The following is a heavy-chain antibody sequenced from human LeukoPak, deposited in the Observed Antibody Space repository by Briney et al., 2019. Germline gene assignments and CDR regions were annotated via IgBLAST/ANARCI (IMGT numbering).Heavy chain of an antibody. V-gene: IGHV4-39*07. CDR2: IYYSGST. CDR1: GGSISSSNYY. D-gene: IGHD5-24*01. CDR3: EGEKEMATSQWAFDN. Sequence: SETLSLTCTVSGGSISSSNYYWGWIRQPPGKGLEWIGSIYYSGSTYYNPSLKSRVTISLDTSKNQFSLKLSSMTAADTAVYYCEGEKEMATSQWAFDNWGQGTMVTVSS. J-gene: IGHJ3*02.